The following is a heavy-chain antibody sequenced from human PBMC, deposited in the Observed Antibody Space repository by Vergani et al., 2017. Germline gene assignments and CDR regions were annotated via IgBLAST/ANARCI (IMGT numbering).Heavy chain of an antibody. CDR2: IYYSGST. Sequence: QVQLQESGPGLVKPSETLSLTCTVSNDSVSNTFYYWGWIRQTPGKGLEWIGSIYYSGSTYYNPSLESRVTMSVDTSKSQFSLKLSSVTAADTAIYYCAREEDTIVVIMGAFDIWCQGTMVTVAS. CDR1: NDSVSNTFYY. J-gene: IGHJ3*02. V-gene: IGHV4-39*02. CDR3: AREEDTIVVIMGAFDI. D-gene: IGHD3-22*01.